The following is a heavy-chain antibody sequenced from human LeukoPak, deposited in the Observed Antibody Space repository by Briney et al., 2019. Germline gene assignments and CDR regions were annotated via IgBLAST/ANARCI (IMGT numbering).Heavy chain of an antibody. Sequence: SVKVSCKASGGTFSSYAISWVRQAPGQGLEWMGGIIPIFGTANYAQKFQGRVTITADKSTSTAYMELRSLRSDDTAVYYCARTQWELPSGWFDPWGQGTLVTVSS. CDR1: GGTFSSYA. V-gene: IGHV1-69*06. CDR3: ARTQWELPSGWFDP. CDR2: IIPIFGTA. D-gene: IGHD1-26*01. J-gene: IGHJ5*02.